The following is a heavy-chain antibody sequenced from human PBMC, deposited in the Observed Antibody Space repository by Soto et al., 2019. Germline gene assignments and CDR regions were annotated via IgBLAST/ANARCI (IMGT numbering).Heavy chain of an antibody. V-gene: IGHV3-21*01. Sequence: GGSLRLSCAASGFTFSNYSMNWVRQAPGKGLEWVSSISSSSSYIYYADSVKGRFTISRDNAKNSLYLQMNSLRAEDTAVYYCARDELPAGTNSAFDIWGQGTMVTVSS. CDR2: ISSSSSYI. J-gene: IGHJ3*02. CDR1: GFTFSNYS. CDR3: ARDELPAGTNSAFDI. D-gene: IGHD3-10*01.